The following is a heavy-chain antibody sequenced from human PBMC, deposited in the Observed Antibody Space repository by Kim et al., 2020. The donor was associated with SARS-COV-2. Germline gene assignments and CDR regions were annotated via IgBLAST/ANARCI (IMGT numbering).Heavy chain of an antibody. J-gene: IGHJ4*02. Sequence: TNSAQKYQGRVTMTRDTSISTTYMELSRLGSDDTAVYYCARSGFNCGLDYWGQGTLVTVSS. D-gene: IGHD7-27*01. V-gene: IGHV1-2*02. CDR3: ARSGFNCGLDY. CDR2: T.